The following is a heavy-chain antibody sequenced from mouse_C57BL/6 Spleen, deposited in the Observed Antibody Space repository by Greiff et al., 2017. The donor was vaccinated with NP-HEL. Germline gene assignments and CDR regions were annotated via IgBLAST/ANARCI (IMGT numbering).Heavy chain of an antibody. Sequence: VQLQESGAELVKPGASVKMSCKASGYTFTSYWITWVKQRPGQGLEWIGDIYPGSGSTNYNEKFKSKATLTVDTSSSTAYMQLSSLTSEDSAVYYCARRGDYYGSPHYAMDYWGQGTSVTVSS. D-gene: IGHD1-1*01. CDR2: IYPGSGST. CDR1: GYTFTSYW. CDR3: ARRGDYYGSPHYAMDY. V-gene: IGHV1-55*01. J-gene: IGHJ4*01.